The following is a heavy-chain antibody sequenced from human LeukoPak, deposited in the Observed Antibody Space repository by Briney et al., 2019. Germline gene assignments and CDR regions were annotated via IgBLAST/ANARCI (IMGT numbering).Heavy chain of an antibody. D-gene: IGHD6-13*01. Sequence: ASVKVSCKASGYTFTTYAMNWVRQAPGQGLEWMGWINTYTGNPTYAQDFTGRFVFSLDASVSTAYLQIYSLKAEDTAVYYCARLVAAGGSGSFDPWGQGTLVTVSS. J-gene: IGHJ5*02. CDR2: INTYTGNP. V-gene: IGHV7-4-1*01. CDR1: GYTFTTYA. CDR3: ARLVAAGGSGSFDP.